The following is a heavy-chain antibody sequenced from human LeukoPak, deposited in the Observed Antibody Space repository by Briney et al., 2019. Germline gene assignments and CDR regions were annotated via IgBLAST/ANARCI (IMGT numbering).Heavy chain of an antibody. V-gene: IGHV3-21*04. CDR2: INSGSTYT. Sequence: GGSLRLSCAASGFTFSSYMMNWVRQAPGKGLEWVSSINSGSTYTYYTESVKGRFTISRDNAKNSLYLQMNSLRAEDTALYYCAKDLAGGWISYDAFDIWGQGTMVTVSS. CDR3: AKDLAGGWISYDAFDI. D-gene: IGHD6-19*01. CDR1: GFTFSSYM. J-gene: IGHJ3*02.